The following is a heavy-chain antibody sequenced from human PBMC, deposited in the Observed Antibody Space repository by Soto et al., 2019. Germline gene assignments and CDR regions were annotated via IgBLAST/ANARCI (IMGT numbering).Heavy chain of an antibody. CDR3: ATSDWAW. CDR2: IKAANGDT. J-gene: IGHJ4*02. Sequence: HIVQSGPEEKSPGASVKLSCTTSGYIFADYAIHWVRQAPGQGLEWVGWIKAANGDTRYSPKFQGRLIITRDIPASTSYMELSDLRSTDTGVFYCATSDWAWWGRGTLITVS. D-gene: IGHD3-9*01. CDR1: GYIFADYA. V-gene: IGHV1-3*05.